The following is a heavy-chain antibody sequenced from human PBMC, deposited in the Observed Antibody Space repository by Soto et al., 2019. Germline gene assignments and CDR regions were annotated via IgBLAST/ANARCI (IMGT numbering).Heavy chain of an antibody. CDR2: IHYGGRT. Sequence: QVQLQESGPGLVKPSQTLSLTCTVSGGSINSDDYCWSWIRQPPGKGLEWIGYIHYGGRTYYSPSLKSRVTLSEGTSKNQFSLRLTSVTVADMAVYYCARLPVKMVRGVPHFDYWGQGILVVVSS. CDR1: GGSINSDDYC. J-gene: IGHJ4*02. V-gene: IGHV4-30-4*01. D-gene: IGHD3-10*01. CDR3: ARLPVKMVRGVPHFDY.